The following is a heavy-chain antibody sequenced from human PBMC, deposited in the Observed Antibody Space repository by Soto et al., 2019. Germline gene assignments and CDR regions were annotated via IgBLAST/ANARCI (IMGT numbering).Heavy chain of an antibody. D-gene: IGHD2-15*01. V-gene: IGHV3-30*18. CDR1: GFTFSSYG. CDR3: AKDVDYYYGMDV. Sequence: GSLRLSCAASGFTFSSYGMHWVRQAPGKGLEWVAVISYDGSNKYYADSVKGRFTISRDNSKNTLYLQMNSLRAEDTAVYYCAKDVDYYYGMDVWGQGTTVTVSS. CDR2: ISYDGSNK. J-gene: IGHJ6*02.